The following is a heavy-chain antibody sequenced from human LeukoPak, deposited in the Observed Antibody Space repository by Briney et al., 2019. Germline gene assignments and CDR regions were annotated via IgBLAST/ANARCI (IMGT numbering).Heavy chain of an antibody. CDR2: IYYSGST. CDR1: GGSFSGYY. V-gene: IGHV4-34*01. D-gene: IGHD6-13*01. Sequence: SETLSLTCAVYGGSFSGYYWGWIRQPPGKGLEWIGSIYYSGSTYYNPSLKSRVTISVDTSKNQFSLKLSSVTAADTAVYYCARVLLGYSSLLTNWFDPWGQGTLVTVSS. J-gene: IGHJ5*02. CDR3: ARVLLGYSSLLTNWFDP.